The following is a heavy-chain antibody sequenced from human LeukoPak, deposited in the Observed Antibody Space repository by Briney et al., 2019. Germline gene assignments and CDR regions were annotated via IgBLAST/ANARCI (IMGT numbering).Heavy chain of an antibody. CDR3: ARLFGELDAFDI. J-gene: IGHJ3*02. V-gene: IGHV3-53*01. Sequence: GGSLRLSCAASGFTVSSNYMSWVRQAPGKGLEWVSVIFSGGSTYYADSVKGRFTISRDNSKNTLYLQMNSLRAEDTAVYYCARLFGELDAFDIWGQGTMVTVSS. D-gene: IGHD3-10*01. CDR2: IFSGGST. CDR1: GFTVSSNY.